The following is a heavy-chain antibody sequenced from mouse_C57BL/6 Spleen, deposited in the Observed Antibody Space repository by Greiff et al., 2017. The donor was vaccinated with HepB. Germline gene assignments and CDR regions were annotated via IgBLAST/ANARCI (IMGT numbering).Heavy chain of an antibody. CDR1: GYAFTNYL. V-gene: IGHV1-54*01. Sequence: QVQLQQSGAELVRPGTSVKVSCKASGYAFTNYLIGWVKPRPGQGLEWIGVINPGSGGTNYNEKFKGKATLTADKSSSTAYMQLSSLTSEDSAVYFCARSGENPDYWGQGTTLTVSS. J-gene: IGHJ2*01. D-gene: IGHD3-1*01. CDR2: INPGSGGT. CDR3: ARSGENPDY.